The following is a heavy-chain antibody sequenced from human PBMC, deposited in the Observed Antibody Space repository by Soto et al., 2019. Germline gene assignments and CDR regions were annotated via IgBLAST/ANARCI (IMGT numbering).Heavy chain of an antibody. D-gene: IGHD6-13*01. CDR1: GFTFSSYG. Sequence: LRLSCAASGFTFSSYGMHWVRQAPGKGLEWVAVIWYDGSNKYYADSVKGRFTISRDNSKNTLYLQMNSLRAEDTAVYYCARGLLYSSSWYSGYYYYGMDVWGQGTTVTVSS. V-gene: IGHV3-33*01. J-gene: IGHJ6*02. CDR3: ARGLLYSSSWYSGYYYYGMDV. CDR2: IWYDGSNK.